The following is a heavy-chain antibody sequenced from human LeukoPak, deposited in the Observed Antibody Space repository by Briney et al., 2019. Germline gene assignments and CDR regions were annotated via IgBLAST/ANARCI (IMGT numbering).Heavy chain of an antibody. D-gene: IGHD3-10*01. Sequence: PGGSLRLSCAASGFTFSDYYMSWIRQAPGKGLEWVSYISSGGSTIYYADSVKGRFTISRDNAKNSLYLQMHSLRAEDTAVYYCARDRYYGSGSYYAGGYWGQGTLVTVSS. CDR3: ARDRYYGSGSYYAGGY. CDR2: ISSGGSTI. V-gene: IGHV3-11*01. J-gene: IGHJ4*02. CDR1: GFTFSDYY.